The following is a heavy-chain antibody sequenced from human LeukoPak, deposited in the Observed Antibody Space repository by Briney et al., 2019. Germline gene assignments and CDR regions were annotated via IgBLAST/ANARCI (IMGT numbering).Heavy chain of an antibody. D-gene: IGHD3-22*01. J-gene: IGHJ5*02. V-gene: IGHV4-34*01. Sequence: SETLSLTCAVYGGSFSSYYWSWIRQPPGKGLEWIGEINHSGSTDYNPSLKSRVTISVDTSKNQFSLKLSSVTAADTAVYYCARGSSGRNWLDPWGQGTLVTVSS. CDR2: INHSGST. CDR3: ARGSSGRNWLDP. CDR1: GGSFSSYY.